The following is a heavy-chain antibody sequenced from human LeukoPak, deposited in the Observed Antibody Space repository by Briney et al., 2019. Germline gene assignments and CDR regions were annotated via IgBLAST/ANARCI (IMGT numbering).Heavy chain of an antibody. V-gene: IGHV4-4*07. CDR1: GGSISSYY. CDR2: IYTSGST. J-gene: IGHJ4*02. D-gene: IGHD1-26*01. CDR3: ARMAYSGSYYGFDY. Sequence: PSETLSLTCTVSGGSISSYYWSWIRQPPGKGLEWIGRIYTSGSTNYNPSLKSRVTMSVDASKNQFSLKLSSVTAADTAVYYCARMAYSGSYYGFDYWGQGTLVTVSS.